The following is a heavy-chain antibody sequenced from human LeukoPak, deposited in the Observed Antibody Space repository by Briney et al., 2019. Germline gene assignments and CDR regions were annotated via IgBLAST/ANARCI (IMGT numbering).Heavy chain of an antibody. CDR1: GGTFSSYA. V-gene: IGHV1-69*04. Sequence: SVTVSCKASGGTFSSYAISWARQAPGQGLEWMGRIIPILGIANYAQKFQGRVTITADKSTSTAYMELSSLRSEDTAVYYCARARYSGYDFLLGAFDIWGQGTMVTVSS. CDR3: ARARYSGYDFLLGAFDI. J-gene: IGHJ3*02. CDR2: IIPILGIA. D-gene: IGHD5-12*01.